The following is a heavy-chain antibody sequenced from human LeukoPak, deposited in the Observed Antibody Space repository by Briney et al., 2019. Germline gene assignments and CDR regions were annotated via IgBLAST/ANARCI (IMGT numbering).Heavy chain of an antibody. CDR3: ARVSHSDWLYFDY. V-gene: IGHV1-2*02. CDR2: INPNSGGT. J-gene: IGHJ4*02. CDR1: GYTLTGYY. Sequence: ASVKVSCKASGYTLTGYYMHWVRQAPGQGLEWMGWINPNSGGTNYAQKFQGRVTMTRDTSISTAYMELSRLRSDDTAVYYCARVSHSDWLYFDYWGQGTLVTVSS. D-gene: IGHD2-21*02.